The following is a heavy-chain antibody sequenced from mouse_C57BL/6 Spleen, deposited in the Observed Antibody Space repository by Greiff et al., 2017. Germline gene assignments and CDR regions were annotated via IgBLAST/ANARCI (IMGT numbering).Heavy chain of an antibody. V-gene: IGHV1-69*01. Sequence: QVQLQQPGAELVMPGASVKLSCKASGYTFTSYWMHWVKQRPGQGLEWIGEIDPSDSYTNYNQKFKGKSKLTVDKSSSTAYMQLSSLTSEDSAVYYCARSNYSNPFAYWGQGTMVTVSA. J-gene: IGHJ3*01. CDR3: ARSNYSNPFAY. CDR2: IDPSDSYT. CDR1: GYTFTSYW. D-gene: IGHD2-5*01.